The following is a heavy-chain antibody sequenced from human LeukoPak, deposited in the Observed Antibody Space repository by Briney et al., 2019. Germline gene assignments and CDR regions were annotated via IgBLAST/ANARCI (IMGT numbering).Heavy chain of an antibody. D-gene: IGHD2-15*01. CDR1: GGSISSTSYY. Sequence: PSETLSLTCTVSGGSISSTSYYWGWIRQPPGKGLEWIGEINHSGSTNYNPSLKSRVTISGDTSKNQFSLKLSSVTAADTAVYYCARGPRVEDCSGGSCYWNYWGQGTLVTVSS. CDR3: ARGPRVEDCSGGSCYWNY. CDR2: INHSGST. J-gene: IGHJ4*02. V-gene: IGHV4-39*07.